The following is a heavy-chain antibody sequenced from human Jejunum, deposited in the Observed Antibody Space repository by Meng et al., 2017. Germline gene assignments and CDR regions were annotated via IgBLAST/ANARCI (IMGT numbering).Heavy chain of an antibody. Sequence: EVQLVESGGDVVQPGGSLRLYCAASGFTFSGYYMHWVRQSPGKGLVWVSRINSDGSITKYADSVRGRFIISRDNAKNTVYLQMNSLRAEDTAVYYCARAGYDFWTGYSDYWGEGTLVTVSS. CDR1: GFTFSGYY. CDR2: INSDGSIT. J-gene: IGHJ4*02. CDR3: ARAGYDFWTGYSDY. V-gene: IGHV3-74*03. D-gene: IGHD3/OR15-3a*01.